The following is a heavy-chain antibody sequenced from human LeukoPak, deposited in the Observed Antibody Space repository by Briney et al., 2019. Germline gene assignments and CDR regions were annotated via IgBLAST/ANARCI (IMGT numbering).Heavy chain of an antibody. J-gene: IGHJ4*02. V-gene: IGHV3-64*04. CDR3: ARQGPRSGTAPPYFDY. D-gene: IGHD1-14*01. CDR2: INGKGDST. Sequence: GGSLRLSCSGSGFTFSNFAIHWVRQAPGKGLEYFSAINGKGDSTYYTDSVKGKFAISRDNSKNTLYLQMNSLRAEDTAVYYCARQGPRSGTAPPYFDYWGQGTLVTVSS. CDR1: GFTFSNFA.